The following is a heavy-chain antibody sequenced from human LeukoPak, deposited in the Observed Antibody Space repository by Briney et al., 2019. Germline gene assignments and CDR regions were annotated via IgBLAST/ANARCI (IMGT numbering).Heavy chain of an antibody. V-gene: IGHV1-46*01. Sequence: ASVKVSCKASGYTFTSYYMHWVRQAPGQGLEWMGIINPSGGSTSYAQKFQGRVTMTRDMSTSTDYMELSSLRSEDTAVYYCARAPPRHCSGGSCYYYYYMDVWGKGTTVTVSS. J-gene: IGHJ6*03. CDR3: ARAPPRHCSGGSCYYYYYMDV. D-gene: IGHD2-15*01. CDR2: INPSGGST. CDR1: GYTFTSYY.